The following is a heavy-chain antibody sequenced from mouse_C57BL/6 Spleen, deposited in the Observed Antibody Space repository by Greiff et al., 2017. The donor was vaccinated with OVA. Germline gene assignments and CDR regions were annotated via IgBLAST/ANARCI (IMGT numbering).Heavy chain of an antibody. CDR1: GFTFSDYG. Sequence: EVQLQESGGGLAKPGGSLKLSCAASGFTFSDYGMHWVRQAPEKGLEWVAYISSGSSTIYYADTVKGRFTISRDNAKNTLFLQMTSLRSEDTAMYYCARNYYGSSFWYFDVWGTGTTVTVAS. D-gene: IGHD1-1*01. CDR2: ISSGSSTI. J-gene: IGHJ1*03. CDR3: ARNYYGSSFWYFDV. V-gene: IGHV5-17*01.